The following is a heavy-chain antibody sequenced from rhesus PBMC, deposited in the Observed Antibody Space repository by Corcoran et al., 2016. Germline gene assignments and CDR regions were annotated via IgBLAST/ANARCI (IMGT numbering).Heavy chain of an antibody. CDR2: IYVSGGGT. Sequence: QVQLQESGPGLVKPSETLSLTCPVSGGSISYDYYWSWIRQPPGKGLEWIRYIYVSGGGTNYNPSLKNRFTISIDTSKNQFTLKLSSVTAADTAVYYCARDRSPYCTSTTCYFYWGQGVLVTVSS. J-gene: IGHJ4*01. CDR1: GGSISYDYY. CDR3: ARDRSPYCTSTTCYFY. D-gene: IGHD2-2*01. V-gene: IGHV4-106*01.